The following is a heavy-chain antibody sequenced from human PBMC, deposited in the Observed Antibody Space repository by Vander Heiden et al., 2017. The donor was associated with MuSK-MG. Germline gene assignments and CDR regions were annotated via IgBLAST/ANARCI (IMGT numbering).Heavy chain of an antibody. D-gene: IGHD6-19*01. J-gene: IGHJ4*02. CDR3: AKSEEVAGAVDY. V-gene: IGHV3-48*04. Sequence: EIQLVESGEGLVQPGGSLRLSCAASGVTFSHSAMNWVRQAPGKGLEWVSYISGSSSTIYYADSVKGRFAISRDNAENSVHLQMNSLRAEDTAVYYCAKSEEVAGAVDYWGQGTLVTVSS. CDR2: ISGSSSTI. CDR1: GVTFSHSA.